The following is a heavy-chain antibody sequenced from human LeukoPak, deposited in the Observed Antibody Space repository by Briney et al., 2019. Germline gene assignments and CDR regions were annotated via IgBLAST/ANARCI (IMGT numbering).Heavy chain of an antibody. Sequence: SGGSLRLSCAASGFTFSSYGMHWVRQAPGKGPEWVASIKDDGSEIYYVDSVRGRFTISRDNAKNSLYLQMNSLRAEDTAVYYCAREWNWGQGSLVTVSS. J-gene: IGHJ4*02. CDR1: GFTFSSYG. CDR3: AREWN. V-gene: IGHV3-7*01. CDR2: IKDDGSEI.